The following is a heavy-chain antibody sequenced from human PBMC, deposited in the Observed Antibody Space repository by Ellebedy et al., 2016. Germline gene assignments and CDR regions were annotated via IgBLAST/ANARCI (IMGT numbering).Heavy chain of an antibody. CDR1: GFTFSNAW. D-gene: IGHD5-18*01. CDR2: IKSKTDGGAA. CDR3: TTVYRYNYDSV. J-gene: IGHJ4*02. V-gene: IGHV3-15*01. Sequence: GESLKISCAASGFTFSNAWMNWVRQAPGKGLEWVGRIKSKTDGGAADYAAPLKGRFTISRADSKTTLYLQMNSLKTENTAVYFCTTVYRYNYDSVWGQGTLVTVSS.